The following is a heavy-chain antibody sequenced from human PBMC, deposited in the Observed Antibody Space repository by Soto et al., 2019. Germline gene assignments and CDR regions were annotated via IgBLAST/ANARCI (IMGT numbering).Heavy chain of an antibody. J-gene: IGHJ4*02. CDR2: ISWNSGSI. V-gene: IGHV3-9*01. D-gene: IGHD6-19*01. CDR1: GFTFDDYA. Sequence: DVQLVESGGGLVQPGRSLRLSCAASGFTFDDYAMHWVRQAPGKGLEWVSGISWNSGSIGYADSVKGRFTISRDNAKNSLYLQMNSLGAEDTALYSCAKVIGIAVAGNPDYWGQGTLVTVSS. CDR3: AKVIGIAVAGNPDY.